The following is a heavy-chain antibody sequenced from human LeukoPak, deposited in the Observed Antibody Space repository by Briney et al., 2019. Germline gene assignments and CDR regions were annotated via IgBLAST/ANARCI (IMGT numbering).Heavy chain of an antibody. CDR2: IYDSGST. Sequence: PSETLSLTCTLSGGSLSSYYWSWIRQPPGKGLEWIGYIYDSGSTNYNPSLKSRVTISVDTSKNQFSLKLNSVPAADTAVYYCTKGGRRDILTYWGQGTLVTVSP. CDR1: GGSLSSYY. J-gene: IGHJ4*02. D-gene: IGHD3-9*01. V-gene: IGHV4-59*01. CDR3: TKGGRRDILTY.